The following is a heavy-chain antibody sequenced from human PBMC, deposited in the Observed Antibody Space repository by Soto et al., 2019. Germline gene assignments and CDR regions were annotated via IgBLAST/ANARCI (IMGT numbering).Heavy chain of an antibody. CDR1: GFTFSSYG. D-gene: IGHD6-13*01. V-gene: IGHV3-30*18. J-gene: IGHJ4*02. CDR3: AKDREYSSSTFDY. Sequence: GGSLRLSCAASGFTFSSYGMHWVRQAPGKGLEWVAVISYDGSNKYYADSVKGRFTISRDNSKNTLYLQMNSLRVEDTAVYYCAKDREYSSSTFDYWGQGTLVTVSS. CDR2: ISYDGSNK.